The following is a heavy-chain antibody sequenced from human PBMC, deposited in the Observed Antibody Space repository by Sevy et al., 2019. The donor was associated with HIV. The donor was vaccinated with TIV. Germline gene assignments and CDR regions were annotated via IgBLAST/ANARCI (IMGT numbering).Heavy chain of an antibody. D-gene: IGHD3-10*01. CDR3: ARYGSGSQAIDY. Sequence: SQTLSLTCAVSGGSISSGGYSWSWIRQPPGKGLEWIGYIYHTGSTCYNPSLKSRVTISVDRSKNQFSLKLSSVTAADTAVYYYARYGSGSQAIDYWGQGTLVTVSS. V-gene: IGHV4-30-2*01. CDR2: IYHTGST. J-gene: IGHJ4*02. CDR1: GGSISSGGYS.